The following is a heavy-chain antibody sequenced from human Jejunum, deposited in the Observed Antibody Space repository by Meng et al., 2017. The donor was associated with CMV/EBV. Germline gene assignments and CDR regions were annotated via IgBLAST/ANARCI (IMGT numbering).Heavy chain of an antibody. J-gene: IGHJ5*02. V-gene: IGHV4-61*01. D-gene: IGHD2-2*01. CDR3: ARAGCSRGYCSSGFAP. Sequence: VSSGNSYWSWLRQPPGKRLEWIAYLSYSGSTDYNPSLKSRVTISIDTSKNQFSLKLSSVTAADTAVYYCARAGCSRGYCSSGFAPWGQGTLVTVSS. CDR1: VSSGNSY. CDR2: LSYSGST.